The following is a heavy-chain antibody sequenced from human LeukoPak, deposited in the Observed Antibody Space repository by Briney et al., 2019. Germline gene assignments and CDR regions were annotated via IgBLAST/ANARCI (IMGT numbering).Heavy chain of an antibody. CDR3: ARSNLLNQPNFDY. Sequence: PSETLSLTCAVYGGSFSGYYWSWIRQPPGKGLEWIGEINHSGSTNYNPSLKSRVTISVDTSKNQFSLKLSSVTAADTAVYYCARSNLLNQPNFDYWGRGTLVTVSS. J-gene: IGHJ4*02. D-gene: IGHD1-14*01. CDR2: INHSGST. CDR1: GGSFSGYY. V-gene: IGHV4-34*01.